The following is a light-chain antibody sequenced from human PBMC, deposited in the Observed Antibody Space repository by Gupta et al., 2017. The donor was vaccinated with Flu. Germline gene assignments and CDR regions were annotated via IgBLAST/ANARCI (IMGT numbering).Light chain of an antibody. CDR3: ETWDTRGV. V-gene: IGLV4-60*03. J-gene: IGLJ2*01. Sequence: QPVLPQPSSASASPGSSVKLTCTLSSGHSSYIIAWHQQQPGKAPRYLMKLEGSGAYNRGSGVPDRFSGSSSGADRYLTISNLQSEDEADYYCETWDTRGVFGGGTKLTVL. CDR2: LEGSGAY. CDR1: SGHSSYI.